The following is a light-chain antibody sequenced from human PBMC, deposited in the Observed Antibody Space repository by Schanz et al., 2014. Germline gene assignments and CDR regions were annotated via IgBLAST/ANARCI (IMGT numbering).Light chain of an antibody. CDR3: SSHTTSNTWV. CDR2: DVS. J-gene: IGLJ3*02. CDR1: SSDVGGYNY. Sequence: QSALTQPASVSGSPGQSITISCTGTSSDVGGYNYVSWYQQHPGKAPKLMIYDVSNRPSGVSNRFSGSKSGNTASLTISGRQAEDEAEYYCSSHTTSNTWVFGGGTKLTVL. V-gene: IGLV2-14*01.